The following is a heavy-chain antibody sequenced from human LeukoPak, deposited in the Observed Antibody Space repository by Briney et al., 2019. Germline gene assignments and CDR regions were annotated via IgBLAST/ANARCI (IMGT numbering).Heavy chain of an antibody. J-gene: IGHJ3*02. V-gene: IGHV3-21*01. Sequence: GGSLRLSCAASGFTFSSYSMNWVRQAPGKGLEWVSSISSSSSSYIYYADPVKGRFTISRDNAKNSVYLQMNSLRAEDTAVYYCARDQVVVVSDAFDIWSQGTMVTVSS. CDR1: GFTFSSYS. CDR2: ISSSSSSYI. CDR3: ARDQVVVVSDAFDI. D-gene: IGHD3-22*01.